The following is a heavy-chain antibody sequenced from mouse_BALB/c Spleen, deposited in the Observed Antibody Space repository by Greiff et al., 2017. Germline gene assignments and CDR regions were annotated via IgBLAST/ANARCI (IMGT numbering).Heavy chain of an antibody. CDR3: ARGYYGNYKAYFDY. V-gene: IGHV1-87*01. D-gene: IGHD2-1*01. CDR1: GYTFTSYW. Sequence: VQLVESGAELARPGASVKLSCKASGYTFTSYWMQWVKQRPGQGLEWIGAIYPGDGDTRYTQKFKGKATLTADKSSSTAYMQLSSLASEDSAVYYCARGYYGNYKAYFDYWGQGTTLTVSS. CDR2: IYPGDGDT. J-gene: IGHJ2*01.